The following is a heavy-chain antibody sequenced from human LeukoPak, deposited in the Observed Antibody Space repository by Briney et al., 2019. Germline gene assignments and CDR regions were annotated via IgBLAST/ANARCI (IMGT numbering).Heavy chain of an antibody. CDR2: INHSGST. J-gene: IGHJ3*02. CDR3: ARDTETQYYYDSSGYPPRGDAFDI. D-gene: IGHD3-22*01. V-gene: IGHV4-34*01. Sequence: SETLSLTCAVYGGSFSGYYWSWIRQPPGKGLEWIGEINHSGSTYYNPSLKSRVTMSVDTSKNQFSLKLSSVTAADTAVYYCARDTETQYYYDSSGYPPRGDAFDIWGQGTTVTVSS. CDR1: GGSFSGYY.